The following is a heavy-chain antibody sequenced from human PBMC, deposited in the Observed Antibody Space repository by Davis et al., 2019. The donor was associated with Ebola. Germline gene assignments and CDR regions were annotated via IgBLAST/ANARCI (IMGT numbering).Heavy chain of an antibody. J-gene: IGHJ6*02. CDR1: GFTFSGSA. CDR2: IRSKANSYAT. CDR3: EVAVAGTGYMDV. V-gene: IGHV3-73*01. D-gene: IGHD6-19*01. Sequence: GGSLKISCAASGFTFSGSAMHWVRQASGKGLEWVGRIRSKANSYATAYAASVKGRFTISRDDSKNTAYLQMNSLKTEDTAVYYCEVAVAGTGYMDVWGQGTTVTVSS.